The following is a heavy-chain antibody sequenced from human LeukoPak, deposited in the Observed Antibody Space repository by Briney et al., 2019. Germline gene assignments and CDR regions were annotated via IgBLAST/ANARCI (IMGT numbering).Heavy chain of an antibody. CDR1: GYTFTGYY. J-gene: IGHJ6*02. CDR3: ARGYYSSSWYIDYYYGMDV. CDR2: INPNSGGT. V-gene: IGHV1-2*06. Sequence: ASVKVSCKASGYTFTGYYMHWVRQAPGQGLEWMGRINPNSGGTNYAQKFQGRVTMTRDTSISTAYMELSRLRSDDTAVYYCARGYYSSSWYIDYYYGMDVWGQGTTVTVSS. D-gene: IGHD6-13*01.